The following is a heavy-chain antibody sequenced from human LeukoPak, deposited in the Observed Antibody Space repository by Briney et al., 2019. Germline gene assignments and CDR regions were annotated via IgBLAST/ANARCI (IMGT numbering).Heavy chain of an antibody. CDR2: INPNNGDT. V-gene: IGHV1-2*02. CDR1: GYTFTGYY. J-gene: IGHJ4*02. CDR3: ASESPGTSYFDY. Sequence: ASVKLSCKGSGYTFTGYYIHWVRQAPGQGLEWMGWINPNNGDTNSAQKFQGRVTMTRDTSISTAYMELTRLGSDDTAVYSCASESPGTSYFDYWGQGTQVTVSS.